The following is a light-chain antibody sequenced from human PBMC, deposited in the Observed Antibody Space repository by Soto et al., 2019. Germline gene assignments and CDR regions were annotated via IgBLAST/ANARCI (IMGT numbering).Light chain of an antibody. CDR1: QSVSTR. J-gene: IGKJ1*01. V-gene: IGKV1-5*02. CDR3: QQYNNYWT. Sequence: DIQMTQSPSSLSASVGDRVTIICRASQSVSTRLAWYQQKPGKAPKLLIYDASSLESGVPSRFSGSGSATEFTLTISSLPPDDFATYYCQQYNNYWTFGQGTKVDIK. CDR2: DAS.